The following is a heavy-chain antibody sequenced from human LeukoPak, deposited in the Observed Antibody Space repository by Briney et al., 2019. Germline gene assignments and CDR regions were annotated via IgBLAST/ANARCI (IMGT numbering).Heavy chain of an antibody. CDR1: GGTFSSYA. D-gene: IGHD3-22*01. CDR2: IIPILGIA. J-gene: IGHJ4*02. V-gene: IGHV1-69*04. CDR3: ARDTGARYYDSSGYPD. Sequence: SVKVSCKASGGTFSSYAISWVRQAPGQGLEWMGRIIPILGIANYAQKFQGRVTITADKSTSTAYMELSSLRSEDTAVYYCARDTGARYYDSSGYPDWGQGTLVTVSS.